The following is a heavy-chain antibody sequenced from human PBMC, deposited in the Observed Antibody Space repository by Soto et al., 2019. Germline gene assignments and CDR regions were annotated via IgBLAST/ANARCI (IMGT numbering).Heavy chain of an antibody. J-gene: IGHJ4*02. CDR2: ISYRGRT. Sequence: QVQLQESGPGLVRPSETLSLTCSVSGGSIRDYQWNWIRQSPGKGLEWIGYISYRGRTNYNPSLKSRVPLSLDTSTKQFSLRLRSVTAADTAVYYCARMRGLGEISAYFDYWGQGTRVSVSS. CDR1: GGSIRDYQ. CDR3: ARMRGLGEISAYFDY. D-gene: IGHD3-16*02. V-gene: IGHV4-59*01.